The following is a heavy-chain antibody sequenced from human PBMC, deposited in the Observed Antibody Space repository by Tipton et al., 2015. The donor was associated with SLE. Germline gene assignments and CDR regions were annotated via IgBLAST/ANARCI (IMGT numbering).Heavy chain of an antibody. Sequence: TLSLTCTVSGGSISSYYWSWIRQPAGGGLEWIGRIHTNENTNYNPSLKSRVTMSVETSKNHFSLKLTSVTATDTAVYYCAREGIAAESWFFDLWGRGTLVTVSS. J-gene: IGHJ2*01. CDR1: GGSISSYY. CDR2: IHTNENT. CDR3: AREGIAAESWFFDL. D-gene: IGHD6-13*01. V-gene: IGHV4-4*07.